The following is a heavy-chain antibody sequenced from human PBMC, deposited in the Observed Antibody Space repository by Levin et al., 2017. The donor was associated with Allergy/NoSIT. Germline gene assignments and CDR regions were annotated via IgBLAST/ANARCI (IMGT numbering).Heavy chain of an antibody. J-gene: IGHJ4*02. V-gene: IGHV4-34*01. CDR2: INHSGST. D-gene: IGHD2-15*01. CDR3: ARERRYCSGGSCYSYFDY. Sequence: KASETLSLTCAVYGGSFSGYYWSWIRQPPGKGLEWIGEINHSGSTNYNPSLKSRVTISVDTSKNQFSLKLSSVTAADTAVYYCARERRYCSGGSCYSYFDYWGQGTLVTVSS. CDR1: GGSFSGYY.